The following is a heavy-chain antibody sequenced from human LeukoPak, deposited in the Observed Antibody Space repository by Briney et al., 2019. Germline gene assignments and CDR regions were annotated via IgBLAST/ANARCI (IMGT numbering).Heavy chain of an antibody. CDR2: ISSSSSYI. J-gene: IGHJ4*02. V-gene: IGHV3-21*01. CDR3: ARVFDSSSFVLDY. Sequence: PGGSLRLSCAASGFTFSSYSMNWVRQAPGKGLEWVSSISSSSSYIYYADSVKGRFTISRDNAKNSLYLQMNSLRAEDTAVYYCARVFDSSSFVLDYWGQGTLVTVPS. D-gene: IGHD6-13*01. CDR1: GFTFSSYS.